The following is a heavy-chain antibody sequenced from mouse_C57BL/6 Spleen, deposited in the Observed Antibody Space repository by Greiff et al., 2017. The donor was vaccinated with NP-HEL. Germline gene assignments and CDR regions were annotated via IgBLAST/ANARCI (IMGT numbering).Heavy chain of an antibody. V-gene: IGHV1-64*01. CDR2: IHPNSGST. Sequence: QVQLQQPGAELVKPGASVKLSCKASGYTFTSYWMHWVKQRPGQGLEWIGMIHPNSGSTNYNEKFKSKATLTVDKSSSTAYMQLSSLTSEDSAVYYCAKYGSRGDYAMDYWGQGTSVTVSS. J-gene: IGHJ4*01. CDR3: AKYGSRGDYAMDY. D-gene: IGHD1-1*01. CDR1: GYTFTSYW.